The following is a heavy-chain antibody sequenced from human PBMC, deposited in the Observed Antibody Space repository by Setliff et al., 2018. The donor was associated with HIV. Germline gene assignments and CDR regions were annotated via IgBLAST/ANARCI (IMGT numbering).Heavy chain of an antibody. J-gene: IGHJ4*02. Sequence: ASMKVSCKASGYTFSDYGISWVRQAPGQGLEWMGWISAHNGRINYAQKFQGRVTMTTDRSTSTAYMELRSLRSDDTAVYYCARDVGRDGYCFDHWGQGTLVTVSS. CDR2: ISAHNGRI. V-gene: IGHV1-18*01. CDR3: ARDVGRDGYCFDH. D-gene: IGHD5-12*01. CDR1: GYTFSDYG.